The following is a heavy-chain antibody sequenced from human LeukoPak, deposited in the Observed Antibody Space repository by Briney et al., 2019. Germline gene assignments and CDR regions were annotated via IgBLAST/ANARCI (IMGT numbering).Heavy chain of an antibody. CDR2: INWKGGST. V-gene: IGHV3-20*04. J-gene: IGHJ4*02. CDR1: GFTFDDYG. Sequence: PGGSLRLSCAASGFTFDDYGMSWVRQAPGKGLEWVSGINWKGGSTGYADSVEGRFTISRDNAKNSLYLQMNSLRVEDTALYYCARDRHRDYSNPYYFDYWGQGTLVTVSS. D-gene: IGHD4-11*01. CDR3: ARDRHRDYSNPYYFDY.